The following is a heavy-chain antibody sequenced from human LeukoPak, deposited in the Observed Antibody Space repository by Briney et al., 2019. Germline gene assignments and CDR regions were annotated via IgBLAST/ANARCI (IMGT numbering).Heavy chain of an antibody. V-gene: IGHV4-39*01. Sequence: SETLSLTCTVSGGSISSSSYYWGWIRQPPGKGLEWIGSIYYSGSTYYNPSLKSRVTISVDTSKNQFSLKLSSVTAADTAVYYCARRRVAVADLTFDYWGQGTLVTVSS. CDR1: GGSISSSSYY. D-gene: IGHD6-19*01. J-gene: IGHJ4*02. CDR3: ARRRVAVADLTFDY. CDR2: IYYSGST.